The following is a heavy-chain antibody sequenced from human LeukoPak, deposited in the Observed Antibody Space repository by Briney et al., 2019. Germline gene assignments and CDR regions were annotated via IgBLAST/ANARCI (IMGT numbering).Heavy chain of an antibody. CDR3: AREHSGPSFDY. CDR1: GGTFSSYA. Sequence: ASVKVSCKASGGTFSSYAISWVRQAPGQGLEWMGRIIPILGIANYAQKFQGRVTITADKSTSTAYMELRSLRSDDTAVYYCAREHSGPSFDYWGQGTLVTVSP. J-gene: IGHJ4*02. V-gene: IGHV1-69*04. D-gene: IGHD6-6*01. CDR2: IIPILGIA.